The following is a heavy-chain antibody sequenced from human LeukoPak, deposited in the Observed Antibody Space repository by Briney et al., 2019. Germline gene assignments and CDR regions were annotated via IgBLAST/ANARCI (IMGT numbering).Heavy chain of an antibody. CDR3: AGRGSEAN. CDR2: IYHSGST. CDR1: GGSISSSSYY. V-gene: IGHV4-39*01. Sequence: SETLSLTCTVSGGSISSSSYYWGWIRQPPGKGLEWIGSIYHSGSTYYNPSLKSRVTISVDTSKNQFSLKLSSVTAADTAVYYCAGRGSEANWGQGTLVTVSS. D-gene: IGHD5-12*01. J-gene: IGHJ4*02.